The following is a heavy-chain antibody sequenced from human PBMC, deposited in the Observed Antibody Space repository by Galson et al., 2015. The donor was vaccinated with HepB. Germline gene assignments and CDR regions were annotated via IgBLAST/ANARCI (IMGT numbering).Heavy chain of an antibody. CDR2: INPSGGST. CDR1: GYTFTSYY. CDR3: ASPLGVYYDSSGYYSDAFDI. D-gene: IGHD3-22*01. Sequence: SVKVSCKASGYTFTSYYMHWVRQAPGQGLEWMGIINPSGGSTSYAQKFQGRVTTTRDTSTSTVYMELSSLRSEDTAVYYCASPLGVYYDSSGYYSDAFDIWGQGTMVTVSS. V-gene: IGHV1-46*01. J-gene: IGHJ3*02.